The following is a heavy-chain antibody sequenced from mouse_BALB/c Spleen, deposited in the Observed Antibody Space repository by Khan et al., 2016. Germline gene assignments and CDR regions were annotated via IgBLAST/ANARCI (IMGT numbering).Heavy chain of an antibody. CDR3: ANDYAWFAY. J-gene: IGHJ3*01. CDR2: IYPYNGVT. D-gene: IGHD2-4*01. V-gene: IGHV1S29*02. CDR1: GYTFTEYN. Sequence: VQLKQSGPELVKPGASVKISCKASGYTFTEYNIHWLKQSRGKSLAWIGYIYPYNGVTGYTQKFKNKATLTVDNSSNTAYMDLRSLTSEDSAVYYCANDYAWFAYWGQGTLVTVSA.